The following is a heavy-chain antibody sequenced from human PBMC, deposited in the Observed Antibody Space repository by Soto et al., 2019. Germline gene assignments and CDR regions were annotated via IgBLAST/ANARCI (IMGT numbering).Heavy chain of an antibody. CDR3: ARDGGWLQLGY. J-gene: IGHJ4*02. CDR2: IYYSGST. CDR1: GGSVSSGSYY. D-gene: IGHD5-12*01. Sequence: QVQLQESGPGLVKPSETLSLTCTVSGGSVSSGSYYWSWIRQPPGKGLEWIGYIYYSGSTNYNPPLKSRVTISVDTSKNQFSLKLSSVTAADTAVYYCARDGGWLQLGYWGQGTLVTVSS. V-gene: IGHV4-61*01.